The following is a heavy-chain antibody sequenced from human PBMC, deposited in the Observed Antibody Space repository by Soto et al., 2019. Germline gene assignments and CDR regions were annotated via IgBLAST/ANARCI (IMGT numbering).Heavy chain of an antibody. J-gene: IGHJ4*02. CDR2: ISAHNGNT. CDR3: ARGRYGDY. V-gene: IGHV1-18*01. D-gene: IGHD1-1*01. Sequence: QVHLVQSGAEVKKPGASVKVSCKGSGYDFTTYGITWVRQAPGQGLEWMAWISAHNGNTDYAQKLQGRVTVTRDTSTSTAYMELRSLRSDDTAVEYCARGRYGDYWGQGALVTVSS. CDR1: GYDFTTYG.